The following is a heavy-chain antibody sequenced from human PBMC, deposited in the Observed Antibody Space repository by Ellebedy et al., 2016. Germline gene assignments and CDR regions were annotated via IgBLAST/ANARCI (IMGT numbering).Heavy chain of an antibody. V-gene: IGHV4-61*09. CDR3: ASLTIPGGSDS. D-gene: IGHD3-3*01. J-gene: IGHJ4*02. CDR1: GGSINSGAYY. Sequence: SETLSLTXTVSGGSINSGAYYWTWIRQPAGKGLEWIGHIYSSGSTIYNPSLKSRLTMSVDTSKNHFSLELSSVTAADTALYYCASLTIPGGSDSWGQGTLVTVSS. CDR2: IYSSGST.